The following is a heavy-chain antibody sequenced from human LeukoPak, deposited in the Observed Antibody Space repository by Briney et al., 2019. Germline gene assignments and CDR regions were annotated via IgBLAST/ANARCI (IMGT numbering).Heavy chain of an antibody. CDR3: ARGWGSTSSNYFDP. Sequence: SQTLSLTCTVSGDSITSGNFYWRWIRQPAGKGLEWIGRVYGSGNTNYNPSLRSRVTISIDTSKNQFSLKMNSVTAEDTAVYYWARGWGSTSSNYFDPWGQGTLVTVSS. CDR1: GDSITSGNFY. D-gene: IGHD2-2*01. J-gene: IGHJ5*02. CDR2: VYGSGNT. V-gene: IGHV4-61*02.